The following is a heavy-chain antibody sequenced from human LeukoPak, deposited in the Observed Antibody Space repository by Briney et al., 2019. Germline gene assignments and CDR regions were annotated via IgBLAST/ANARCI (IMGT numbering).Heavy chain of an antibody. CDR2: IKQDGSEK. CDR3: ARRGSSGYYYYYY. V-gene: IGHV3-7*01. Sequence: GGSLRLSCAASGFTFSSYWMSWVRQAPGKGLEWVANIKQDGSEKYYVDSVKGRFTISRDNAKNSLYLQMNSLRAEDTAVYYCARRGSSGYYYYYYWGQGTLVTVSS. D-gene: IGHD3-22*01. CDR1: GFTFSSYW. J-gene: IGHJ4*02.